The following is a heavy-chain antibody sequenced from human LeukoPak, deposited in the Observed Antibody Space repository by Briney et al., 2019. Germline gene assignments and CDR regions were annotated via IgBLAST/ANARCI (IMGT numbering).Heavy chain of an antibody. V-gene: IGHV3-73*01. CDR3: TRSGSGWYYDY. Sequence: GGSLRLPCAASGFTFSGSARHWVRQASGKGLEWLGRIRSKAGSYATAYAESVKGRFTVSRDDSKNTAYLQMNSLKTEDTAVYYCTRSGSGWYYDYWGQGTLVTVSS. J-gene: IGHJ4*02. CDR1: GFTFSGSA. CDR2: IRSKAGSYAT. D-gene: IGHD6-19*01.